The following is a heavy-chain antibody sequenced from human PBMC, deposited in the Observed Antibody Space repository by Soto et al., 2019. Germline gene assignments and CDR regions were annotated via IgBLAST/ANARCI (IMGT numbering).Heavy chain of an antibody. Sequence: QVQLVQSGAEVKKPGASVKVSCKASGYTFTGYYMHWVRQAPGQGLEWMGWINPNSGGTNYAQKFQGWVTMTRDTSISTAYMELRTLRSDDTAVYYCAIQLERREECAFDIWGQGTMVTVSS. V-gene: IGHV1-2*04. CDR1: GYTFTGYY. CDR2: INPNSGGT. CDR3: AIQLERREECAFDI. J-gene: IGHJ3*02. D-gene: IGHD1-1*01.